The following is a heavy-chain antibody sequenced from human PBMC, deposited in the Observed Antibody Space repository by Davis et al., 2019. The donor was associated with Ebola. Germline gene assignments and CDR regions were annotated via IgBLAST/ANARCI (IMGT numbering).Heavy chain of an antibody. J-gene: IGHJ3*02. Sequence: ASVKVSCKASGYAFTSYGISWVRQAPGQGLEWMGWISAYNGNTNYAQILQGRVTMTTDTSTGTAYMELRSLRSDDTAVYFCARTSIVGTTTTASDIWGQGTKVTVSS. V-gene: IGHV1-18*01. D-gene: IGHD1-26*01. CDR2: ISAYNGNT. CDR3: ARTSIVGTTTTASDI. CDR1: GYAFTSYG.